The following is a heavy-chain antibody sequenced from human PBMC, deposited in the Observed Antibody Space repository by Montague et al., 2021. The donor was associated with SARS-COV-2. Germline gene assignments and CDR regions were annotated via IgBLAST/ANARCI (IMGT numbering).Heavy chain of an antibody. J-gene: IGHJ6*02. CDR3: ARDDIVLQGVTKVMDV. CDR2: MYYSGST. CDR1: GGSISSSNYY. V-gene: IGHV4-39*07. Sequence: SETLSLTCTVSGGSISSSNYYWGWIRQPPGKGLEWIGNMYYSGSTYYNPSLKSRVTISIDTPKNQFSLKLCSVTAADTAVYYCARDDIVLQGVTKVMDVWGQGTTVTVSS. D-gene: IGHD2-15*01.